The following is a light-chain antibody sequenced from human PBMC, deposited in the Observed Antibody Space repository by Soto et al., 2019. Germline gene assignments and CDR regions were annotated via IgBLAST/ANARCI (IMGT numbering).Light chain of an antibody. CDR2: VAS. V-gene: IGKV1D-12*01. J-gene: IGKJ2*01. Sequence: DIQMTQSPSSVSASVGDRVTITCRTSQGISNWLAWYQQKPGKAPQVLIDVASNVHSGVPSRFVGSGSGQEFTLPISSLQPKEFETYNFQQANSFPYTFGQGTQLEIK. CDR3: QQANSFPYT. CDR1: QGISNW.